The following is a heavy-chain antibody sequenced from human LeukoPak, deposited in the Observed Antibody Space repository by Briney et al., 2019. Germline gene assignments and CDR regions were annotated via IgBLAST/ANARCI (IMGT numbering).Heavy chain of an antibody. V-gene: IGHV1-2*02. D-gene: IGHD3-22*01. Sequence: ASVKVSCKASGYTFTGYYMLWVRQAPGQGLEWMGWINPNSGGTNYAQKFQGRVTMTRDTSISTAYVELSRLRADDTALYYCASNHSLVMRGGSSGHHEDYWGQGTLVTVSS. CDR3: ASNHSLVMRGGSSGHHEDY. J-gene: IGHJ4*02. CDR2: INPNSGGT. CDR1: GYTFTGYY.